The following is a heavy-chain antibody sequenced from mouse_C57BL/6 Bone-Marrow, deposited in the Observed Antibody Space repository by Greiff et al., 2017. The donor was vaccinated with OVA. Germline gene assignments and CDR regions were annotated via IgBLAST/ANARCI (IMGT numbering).Heavy chain of an antibody. CDR2: ISSGSSTI. Sequence: EVQLVESGGGLVKPGGSLKLSCAASGFTFSDYGMHWVRQAPEKGLEWVAYISSGSSTIYYADTVKGRFTISRDNAKNTLFLQMTSLRSEDTAMYYCARPFYYERTWVAYWGQGTLVTVSA. J-gene: IGHJ3*01. CDR3: ARPFYYERTWVAY. CDR1: GFTFSDYG. V-gene: IGHV5-17*01. D-gene: IGHD2-4*01.